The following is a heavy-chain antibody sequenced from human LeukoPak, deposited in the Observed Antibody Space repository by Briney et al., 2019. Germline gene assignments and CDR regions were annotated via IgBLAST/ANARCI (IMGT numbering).Heavy chain of an antibody. CDR1: GYSISSGYY. D-gene: IGHD3-22*01. V-gene: IGHV4-38-2*02. CDR3: ARERGTYYYDSSGYYDY. Sequence: SETLSLTCTVSGYSISSGYYWGWIRQPPGKGLEWIGSIYHSGSTYYNPSLKSRVTISVDTSKNQFSLKLSSVTAADTAVYYCARERGTYYYDSSGYYDYWGQGTLVTISS. CDR2: IYHSGST. J-gene: IGHJ4*02.